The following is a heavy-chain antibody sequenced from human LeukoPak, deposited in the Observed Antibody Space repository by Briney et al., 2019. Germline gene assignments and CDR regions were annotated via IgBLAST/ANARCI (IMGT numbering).Heavy chain of an antibody. Sequence: GASVKVSCKVSGYTLTELSMHWVRQAPGKGLEWMGGFDPEDGETIYAQKFQGRVTMTEDTSTDTAYMELSSLRSEDTAVYYCARVLRYFDWLSVYNAPNWFDPWGQGTLVTVSS. CDR1: GYTLTELS. V-gene: IGHV1-24*01. CDR3: ARVLRYFDWLSVYNAPNWFDP. CDR2: FDPEDGET. J-gene: IGHJ5*02. D-gene: IGHD3-9*01.